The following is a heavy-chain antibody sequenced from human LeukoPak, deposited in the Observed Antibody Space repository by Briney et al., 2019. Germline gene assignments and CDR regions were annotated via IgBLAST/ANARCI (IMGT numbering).Heavy chain of an antibody. J-gene: IGHJ4*02. CDR1: GFTFSSYA. CDR3: ARQGAAVGYYYFDY. CDR2: ISYDGSNK. Sequence: GGSLRLSCAASGFTFSSYAMHWVRQAPGKGLEWVAVISYDGSNKYYADSVKGRFTISRDNSKNTLYLQMNSLRAEDTAVYYCARQGAAVGYYYFDYWGQGTLVTVSS. D-gene: IGHD6-13*01. V-gene: IGHV3-30*04.